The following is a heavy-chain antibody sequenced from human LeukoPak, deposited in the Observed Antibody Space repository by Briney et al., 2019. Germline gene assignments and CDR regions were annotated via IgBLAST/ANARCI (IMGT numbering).Heavy chain of an antibody. D-gene: IGHD2-2*01. V-gene: IGHV1-46*01. CDR2: INPSGGST. CDR3: ARARFYCSSTSCLIQNYYYGMDV. CDR1: GCTSTSYY. Sequence: ASVKVSCKASGCTSTSYYMHWVRQAPGQGLEWMGIINPSGGSTSYAQKFQGRVTMTRDTSTSTVYMELSSLRSEDTAVYYCARARFYCSSTSCLIQNYYYGMDVWGQGTTVTVSS. J-gene: IGHJ6*02.